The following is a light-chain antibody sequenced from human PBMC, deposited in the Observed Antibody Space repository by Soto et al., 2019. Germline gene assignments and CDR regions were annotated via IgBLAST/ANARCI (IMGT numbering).Light chain of an antibody. Sequence: QSALTQPASVSGSPGQSITISCTGTSSDIGGYNYVSWYQQHPGKAPKLMIYEVSDRPSGVSSRFSASTSGNTASLTISGLQTGDEADYYCSSYTSSSTWVFGGGTKLTVL. V-gene: IGLV2-14*01. CDR2: EVS. CDR1: SSDIGGYNY. J-gene: IGLJ3*02. CDR3: SSYTSSSTWV.